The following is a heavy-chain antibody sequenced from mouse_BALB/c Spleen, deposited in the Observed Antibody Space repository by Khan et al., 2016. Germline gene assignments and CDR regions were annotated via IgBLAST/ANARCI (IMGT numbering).Heavy chain of an antibody. J-gene: IGHJ3*01. CDR1: GFNIKDTY. D-gene: IGHD2-4*01. CDR3: ARSPYDYDVGFAY. Sequence: VQLQQSGAELVKPGASVKLSCTASGFNIKDTYMHWVKQRPEQGLEWIGRIDPANGNTKYDPKFQGKATITADTSSKQAYLQLSSLTSEDTAVYYCARSPYDYDVGFAYWGQGTLVTVSA. CDR2: IDPANGNT. V-gene: IGHV14-3*02.